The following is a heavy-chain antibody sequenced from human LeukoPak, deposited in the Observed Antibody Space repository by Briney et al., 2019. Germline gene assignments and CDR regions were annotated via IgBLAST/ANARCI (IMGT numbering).Heavy chain of an antibody. CDR1: GGSISSYY. CDR3: ARYAFSDYDFWSGYYTGFDP. Sequence: SETLSLTCTVSGGSISSYYWSWIRQPPGKGLEWIGYIYYSGSTNYNPSLKSRVTISVDTSKNQFSLKLSSVTAADTAVYYCARYAFSDYDFWSGYYTGFDPRGQGTLVTVSS. CDR2: IYYSGST. D-gene: IGHD3-3*01. V-gene: IGHV4-59*01. J-gene: IGHJ5*02.